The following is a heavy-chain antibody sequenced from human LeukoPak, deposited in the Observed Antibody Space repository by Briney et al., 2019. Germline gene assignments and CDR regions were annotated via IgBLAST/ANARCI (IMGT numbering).Heavy chain of an antibody. J-gene: IGHJ4*02. Sequence: GGSLRLSCAASGFTFSSYSMNWVRQAPGKGLEWVSYISSSSSTIYYADSVKGRFTISRDNAKNSLYLQMNSLRAEDTAVYYCARRDDYVWGSYPNYFDYWDQGTLVTVSS. CDR2: ISSSSSTI. V-gene: IGHV3-48*01. CDR1: GFTFSSYS. CDR3: ARRDDYVWGSYPNYFDY. D-gene: IGHD3-16*02.